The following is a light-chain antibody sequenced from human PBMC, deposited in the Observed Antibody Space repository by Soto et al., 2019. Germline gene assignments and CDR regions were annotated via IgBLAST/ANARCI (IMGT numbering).Light chain of an antibody. CDR1: QSISSW. Sequence: DIQMTQSPSTLSASVGDRVTITCRASQSISSWLAWYQQKPGKAPKLLIYDASSLESGVPSRFSGSGSGTEFTLTISSLQPDDVATYYCQHYNSYSEAFGQGTRLEIK. J-gene: IGKJ5*01. CDR2: DAS. CDR3: QHYNSYSEA. V-gene: IGKV1-5*01.